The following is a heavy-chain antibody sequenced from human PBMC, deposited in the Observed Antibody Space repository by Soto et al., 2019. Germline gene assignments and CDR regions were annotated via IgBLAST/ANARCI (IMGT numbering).Heavy chain of an antibody. J-gene: IGHJ4*02. Sequence: QVQLQQWGAGLLKPSETLSLTCAVYGGSFSGYYWSWIRQPPGKGLEWIGEINHSGSTNYNPSLTGRVTISVDTSKNQCSLKLSSVTAADTAVYYCERGQWLRPFDYWGRGTLVTVSS. CDR2: INHSGST. D-gene: IGHD5-12*01. CDR1: GGSFSGYY. V-gene: IGHV4-34*01. CDR3: ERGQWLRPFDY.